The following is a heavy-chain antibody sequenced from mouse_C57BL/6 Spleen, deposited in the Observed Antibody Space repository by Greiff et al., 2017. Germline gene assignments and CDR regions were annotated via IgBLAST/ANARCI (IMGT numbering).Heavy chain of an antibody. CDR1: GYTFTSYW. CDR3: ARFITTVVDAIDY. D-gene: IGHD1-1*01. J-gene: IGHJ4*01. V-gene: IGHV1-55*01. CDR2: IYPGSGST. Sequence: QVQLQQPGAELVKPGASVKMSCKASGYTFTSYWITWVKQRPGQGLEWIGDIYPGSGSTNYNEKFKSKATLTVDTSSSTAYMQLSSLTSEDSAVYYCARFITTVVDAIDYWGQGTSVTVSA.